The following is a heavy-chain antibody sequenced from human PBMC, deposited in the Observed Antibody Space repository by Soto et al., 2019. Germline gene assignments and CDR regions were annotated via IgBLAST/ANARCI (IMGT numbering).Heavy chain of an antibody. V-gene: IGHV6-1*01. J-gene: IGHJ5*02. CDR1: GDSVSSNSAA. D-gene: IGHD6-19*01. Sequence: LSLTCAISGDSVSSNSAAWNWIRQSPSRGLEWLGRTYYGSKWYSDYAESVKSRIAINPDTSKNQFSLQLNSVTPEDTAVYYCARSYSVAGSQYNWFDPWGQGTLVTVSS. CDR2: TYYGSKWYS. CDR3: ARSYSVAGSQYNWFDP.